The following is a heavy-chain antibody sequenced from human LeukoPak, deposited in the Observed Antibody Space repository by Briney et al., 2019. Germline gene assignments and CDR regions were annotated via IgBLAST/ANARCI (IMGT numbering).Heavy chain of an antibody. CDR3: AGGPQGGSDWYPHYDY. CDR2: INRSGST. Sequence: GPRLVKPSETLSLTCTVSGGSISTYYWSWIRQSPGKGLEWIGEINRSGSTNYNPSLRSRVAMSVDTSKKQFSLKMTSVTAADTAVYYCAGGPQGGSDWYPHYDYWGRGTLVTVSS. J-gene: IGHJ4*02. CDR1: GGSISTYY. V-gene: IGHV4-34*01. D-gene: IGHD2-21*02.